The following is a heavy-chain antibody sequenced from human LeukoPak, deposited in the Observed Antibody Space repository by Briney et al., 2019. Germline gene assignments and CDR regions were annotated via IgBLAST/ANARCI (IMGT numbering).Heavy chain of an antibody. CDR3: ATDTADKNDGFDI. Sequence: PSVKVSFKVSGYMFHELSMHWVRQAPGKGLEWMGGFDLEHGEIVYAENFQGRVTLTEDTFTETAYMDLSSLSSEDTAVYYCATDTADKNDGFDIWGQGTMVTVSS. J-gene: IGHJ3*02. V-gene: IGHV1-24*01. CDR2: FDLEHGEI. CDR1: GYMFHELS.